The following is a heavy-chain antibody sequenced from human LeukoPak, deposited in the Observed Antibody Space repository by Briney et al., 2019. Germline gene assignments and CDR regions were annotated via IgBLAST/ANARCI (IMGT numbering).Heavy chain of an antibody. CDR1: GFTFSIYA. CDR3: ARDPQEFDDFWSGYFSYGMDV. CDR2: ISFVGTNK. Sequence: PGGSLRLSCAASGFTFSIYAMHWVRQTPGKGLEWVAVISFVGTNKFYADSVKGRFTISRDNSKNTLYLQMNSLRVEDTAVYYCARDPQEFDDFWSGYFSYGMDVWGQGTTVTVSS. D-gene: IGHD3-3*01. J-gene: IGHJ6*02. V-gene: IGHV3-30-3*01.